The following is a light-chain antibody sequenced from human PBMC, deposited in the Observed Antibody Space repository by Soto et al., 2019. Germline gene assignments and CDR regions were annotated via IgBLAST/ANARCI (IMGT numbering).Light chain of an antibody. CDR3: VAWDGTLDAQV. J-gene: IGLJ3*02. CDR1: RSNIGRNF. V-gene: IGLV1-47*01. Sequence: QSVLTQSPSASGTPGQRVTISCSGSRSNIGRNFAYWYQHVPGTAPRLLIQRNNERPSGVPDRFSGSKSGTSVSLDISGLRSDDEATYYCVAWDGTLDAQVFVGGTKLTVL. CDR2: RNN.